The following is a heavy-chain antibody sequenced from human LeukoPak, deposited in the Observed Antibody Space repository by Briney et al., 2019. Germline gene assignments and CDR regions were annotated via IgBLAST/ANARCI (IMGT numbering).Heavy chain of an antibody. J-gene: IGHJ4*02. CDR1: GFTFSSYS. CDR2: ISSSGSTI. D-gene: IGHD5-12*01. CDR3: ARGAATIHY. V-gene: IGHV3-48*04. Sequence: AGGSLRLSCAASGFTFSSYSMNWVRQAPGKGLEWVSYISSSGSTIYYADSVKGRFTISRDNAKNSLYLQMSSLRAEDTAVYYCARGAATIHYWGQGTLVTVSS.